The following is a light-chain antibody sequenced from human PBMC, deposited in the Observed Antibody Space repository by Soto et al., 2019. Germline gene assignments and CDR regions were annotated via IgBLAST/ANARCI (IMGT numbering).Light chain of an antibody. V-gene: IGLV1-47*01. CDR3: SARDDILSGVV. Sequence: QSVLTQPPSASGTPGQRVTISCSGSSSNIGSNHVYWYQQFPGLAPKLLMYRSEQRPTGVPDRFSGPKSGTSASLAIRGLRSDDEADYYCSARDDILSGVVFGGGTKLTVL. J-gene: IGLJ2*01. CDR1: SSNIGSNH. CDR2: RSE.